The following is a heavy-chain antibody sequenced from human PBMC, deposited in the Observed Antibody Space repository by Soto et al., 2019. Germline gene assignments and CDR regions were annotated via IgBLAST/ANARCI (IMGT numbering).Heavy chain of an antibody. CDR3: ARQSSSGGDY. CDR1: GGSFSGYY. Sequence: SXTLSLTCAVYGGSFSGYYWSWIRQPPGKGLEWIGEINHSGSTNYNPSLKSRVTISVDTSKNQFSLKLSSVTAADTAVYYCARQSSSGGDYWGQGTLVTVSS. J-gene: IGHJ4*02. D-gene: IGHD6-19*01. CDR2: INHSGST. V-gene: IGHV4-34*01.